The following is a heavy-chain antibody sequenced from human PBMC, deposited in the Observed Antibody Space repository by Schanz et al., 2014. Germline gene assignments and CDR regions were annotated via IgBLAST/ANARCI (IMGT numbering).Heavy chain of an antibody. J-gene: IGHJ4*02. CDR3: ARSRGFDSIFDF. CDR1: GLNFDYYG. V-gene: IGHV3-48*01. CDR2: ISPNGVTI. D-gene: IGHD5-12*01. Sequence: VQLVESGGGVVQPGRSLRLSCATSGLNFDYYGMNWVRQAPAKGLEWVAHISPNGVTIYYADSVKGRFTISRDNAKNSLYLQMNSLRAEDTAVYYCARSRGFDSIFDFWGRGTLVTVSS.